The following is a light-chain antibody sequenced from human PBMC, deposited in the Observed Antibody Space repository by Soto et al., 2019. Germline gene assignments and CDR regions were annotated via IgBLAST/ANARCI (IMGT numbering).Light chain of an antibody. Sequence: DIVMTQSPDSLAVSLGERATINCKSSQSVLYSSNNKNYLAWYQQKPGQPPKVLIYWASTRESGVPDRFSGSESGTDFTLTISSLQAEDVAVYYCQQYYNAPWTFGQGTKVDI. CDR1: QSVLYSSNNKNY. CDR3: QQYYNAPWT. CDR2: WAS. V-gene: IGKV4-1*01. J-gene: IGKJ1*01.